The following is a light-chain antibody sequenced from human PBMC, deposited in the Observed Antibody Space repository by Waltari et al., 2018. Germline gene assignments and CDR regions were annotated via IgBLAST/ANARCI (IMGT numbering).Light chain of an antibody. CDR2: KAS. CDR3: QQYNSWYT. V-gene: IGKV1-5*03. CDR1: QSISSL. J-gene: IGKJ2*01. Sequence: DFQMTQSPSTLSASVGDRVTITCRASQSISSLLAWYQQKPGKAPKLLIYKASSLESGVPSRFSGSGSGTEFTLTISSLQPDDFATYYCQQYNSWYTFGQGTKLEIK.